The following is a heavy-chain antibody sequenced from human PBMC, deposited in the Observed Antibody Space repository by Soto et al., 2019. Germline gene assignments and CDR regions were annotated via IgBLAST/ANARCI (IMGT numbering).Heavy chain of an antibody. CDR2: IYPSGST. CDR3: ASQYRTTFPAFDS. J-gene: IGHJ3*02. Sequence: QLQLQESGSGLVKPSQTLSLTCAVSDGSISSGDYSWSWIRQPPGKGLEWIGYIYPSGSTYYNPSLRRRCTRPEDRSKKQVSLKRSSVTAAVTAVYYCASQYRTTFPAFDSCRHGTMVTVSS. V-gene: IGHV4-30-2*01. D-gene: IGHD2-2*01. CDR1: DGSISSGDYS.